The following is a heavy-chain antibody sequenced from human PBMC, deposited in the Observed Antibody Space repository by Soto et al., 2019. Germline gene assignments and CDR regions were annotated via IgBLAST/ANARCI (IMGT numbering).Heavy chain of an antibody. CDR3: ARILFGRSVAGGYFYMDV. CDR2: IFSNDEK. Sequence: HVTLKESGPVLVNPTETLTLTSTVSGFSLSNGKVGVSWIRQPPGKALEWLAHIFSNDEKSYRTSLKSRLTISEDTSKSQVVLTMTNVDPVDTATYYCARILFGRSVAGGYFYMDVWGKGTTVTVSS. CDR1: GFSLSNGKVG. J-gene: IGHJ6*03. V-gene: IGHV2-26*01. D-gene: IGHD6-19*01.